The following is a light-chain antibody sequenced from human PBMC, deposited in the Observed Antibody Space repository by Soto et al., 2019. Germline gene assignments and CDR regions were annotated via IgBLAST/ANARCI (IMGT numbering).Light chain of an antibody. CDR3: QQSYSRPRT. J-gene: IGKJ1*01. V-gene: IGKV1-39*01. Sequence: DIQMTQSPSSLSASVGDRVTITCRSSQSISTYLNWYQQKPGKAPNLLIYTTSNLESGVQSRFSGSGSGTDFTLTINSLQPEDFATYLCQQSYSRPRTFGQGTKVDIK. CDR2: TTS. CDR1: QSISTY.